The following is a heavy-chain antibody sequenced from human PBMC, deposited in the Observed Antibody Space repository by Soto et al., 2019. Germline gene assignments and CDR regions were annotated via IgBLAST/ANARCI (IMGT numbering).Heavy chain of an antibody. CDR1: GGSISSYY. J-gene: IGHJ4*02. CDR3: ATLGGTSSWYLDY. Sequence: TLSLTCTVSGGSISSYYWSWIRQPPGKGLEYIGNIYYTGSTNYNPSLKSRVTISVDTSKNQFSLKLNSVTAADTAVYYCATLGGTSSWYLDYWGQGTLVTVSS. CDR2: IYYTGST. D-gene: IGHD6-13*01. V-gene: IGHV4-59*01.